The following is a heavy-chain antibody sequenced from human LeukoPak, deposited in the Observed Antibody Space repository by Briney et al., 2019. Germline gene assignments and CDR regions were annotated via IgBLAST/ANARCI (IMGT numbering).Heavy chain of an antibody. Sequence: GGSLRLSCAASGFTFSSYEMNWVRQAPGKGLEWVSYISSSGSTIYYADSVKGRFTISRDNAKNSLYLQMNSLRAEDTAVCYCARCRGGSCSYYFDYWGQGTLVTVSS. CDR3: ARCRGGSCSYYFDY. CDR1: GFTFSSYE. CDR2: ISSSGSTI. D-gene: IGHD2-15*01. V-gene: IGHV3-48*03. J-gene: IGHJ4*02.